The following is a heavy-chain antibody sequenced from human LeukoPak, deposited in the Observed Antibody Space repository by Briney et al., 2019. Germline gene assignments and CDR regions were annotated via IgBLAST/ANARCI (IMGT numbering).Heavy chain of an antibody. CDR3: ARDFTLWTTGWFDP. V-gene: IGHV3-21*01. CDR2: ISSSSSYI. J-gene: IGHJ5*02. Sequence: GGSLRLSCAASGFTFRSFSMNWVRQPPGKGLEWVSSISSSSSYIYYADSVKGRFTISRDNAKNSLYLQMNSLRAEDTAVYYCARDFTLWTTGWFDPWGQGTLVTVSS. D-gene: IGHD3-9*01. CDR1: GFTFRSFS.